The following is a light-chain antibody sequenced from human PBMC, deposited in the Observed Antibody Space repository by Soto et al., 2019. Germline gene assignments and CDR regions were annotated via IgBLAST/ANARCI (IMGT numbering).Light chain of an antibody. CDR1: RRVSSN. CDR2: GAS. J-gene: IGKJ1*01. Sequence: EIVMTQSPATRAVAPGERATLSCRASRRVSSNLAWYQQKPGQAPRRLIYGASTRATGIPARFSGSGSGTEFTLTISSLQSEDFAVYYCQQYNNWPPWTFGQGTKVDIK. CDR3: QQYNNWPPWT. V-gene: IGKV3-15*01.